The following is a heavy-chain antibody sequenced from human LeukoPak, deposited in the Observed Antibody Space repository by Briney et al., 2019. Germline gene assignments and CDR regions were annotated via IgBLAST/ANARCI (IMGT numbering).Heavy chain of an antibody. J-gene: IGHJ4*02. V-gene: IGHV3-49*04. CDR2: IRSKAYGGTT. D-gene: IGHD2-21*02. CDR3: TIRPDGDWTLFDY. CDR1: GFTFGDYA. Sequence: GGSLRLSCTASGFTFGDYAMSWVRQVPGKGLEWVGFIRSKAYGGTTEYAASVKGRFTISRDDSKNTAYLQMNSLKTEDTAVYYCTIRPDGDWTLFDYWGQGTLVTVSS.